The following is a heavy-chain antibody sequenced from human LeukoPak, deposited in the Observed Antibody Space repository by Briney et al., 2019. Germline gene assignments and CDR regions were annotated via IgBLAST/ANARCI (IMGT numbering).Heavy chain of an antibody. Sequence: ASVKVSCKSSGYTFTSYAMNWVRQAPGQGLEWMGWISTNTGNPTYAQGFTGRFVFSLDTSVSTAYLQISSLKAEDTAVYYCARKSVAAAPRDIVYQYSYMDVWGKGTTVTVSS. CDR2: ISTNTGNP. J-gene: IGHJ6*03. V-gene: IGHV7-4-1*02. CDR1: GYTFTSYA. CDR3: ARKSVAAAPRDIVYQYSYMDV. D-gene: IGHD2-15*01.